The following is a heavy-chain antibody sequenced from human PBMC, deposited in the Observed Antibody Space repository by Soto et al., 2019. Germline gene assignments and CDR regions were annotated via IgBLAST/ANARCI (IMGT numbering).Heavy chain of an antibody. CDR1: GFTFSNAW. J-gene: IGHJ6*02. V-gene: IGHV3-15*01. Sequence: PGGSLRLSCAASGFTFSNAWMSWVRQAPGKGLEWVGRIKSKTDGGTTDYAAPVKGRFTISRDDSKNTLYLQMNSLKTEDTAVYYCTTCSGDSSSWFPFTMVRENNFAYFYYYYGMDVWGQGTTVTVSS. CDR3: TTCSGDSSSWFPFTMVRENNFAYFYYYYGMDV. CDR2: IKSKTDGGTT. D-gene: IGHD6-13*01.